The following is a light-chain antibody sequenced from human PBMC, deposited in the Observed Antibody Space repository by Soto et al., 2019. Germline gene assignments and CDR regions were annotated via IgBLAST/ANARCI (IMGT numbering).Light chain of an antibody. CDR3: QQYNNWPGT. CDR1: QSISSN. CDR2: EAS. V-gene: IGKV3-15*01. Sequence: EIVMTQSPATLSVSPGERATLSCRASQSISSNLAWYQQKPGQAPSLLIYEASTRATGIPARFSGSGSGTEFTLTISSLQSEDFAVYYCQQYNNWPGTFGQGTKVDIK. J-gene: IGKJ1*01.